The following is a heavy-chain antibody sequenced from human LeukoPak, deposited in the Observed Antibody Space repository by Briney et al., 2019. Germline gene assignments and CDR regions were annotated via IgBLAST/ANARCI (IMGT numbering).Heavy chain of an antibody. Sequence: SETLSLTCTVSGGSISSSDYYWAWIRQPRGKGLEWIGIINDTGSTNYNACLKSRVPITVDTSKKQFSLKLSSVTAADTAVYYCARGGSVHYFDYWGQGTLVTVSS. J-gene: IGHJ4*02. CDR3: ARGGSVHYFDY. CDR2: INDTGST. D-gene: IGHD3-16*01. CDR1: GGSISSSDYY. V-gene: IGHV4-39*07.